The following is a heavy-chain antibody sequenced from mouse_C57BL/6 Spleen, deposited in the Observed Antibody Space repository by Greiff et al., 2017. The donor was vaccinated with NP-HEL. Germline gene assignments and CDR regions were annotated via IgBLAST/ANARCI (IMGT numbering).Heavy chain of an antibody. D-gene: IGHD4-1*02. CDR1: GFTFSDFY. Sequence: EVQRVESGGGLVQSGRSLRLSCATSGFTFSDFYMEWVRQAPGKGLEWIAASRNKANDYTTEYSASVKGRFIVSRDTSQSILYLQMNALRAEDTAIYYCARDAPTGTGDYFDYWGQGTTLTVSS. CDR2: SRNKANDYTT. J-gene: IGHJ2*01. V-gene: IGHV7-1*01. CDR3: ARDAPTGTGDYFDY.